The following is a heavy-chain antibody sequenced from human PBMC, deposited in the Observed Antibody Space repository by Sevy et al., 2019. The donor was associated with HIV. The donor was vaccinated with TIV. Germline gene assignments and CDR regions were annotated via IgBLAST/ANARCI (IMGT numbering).Heavy chain of an antibody. CDR1: GFTVSSNY. V-gene: IGHV3-53*01. D-gene: IGHD3-10*01. J-gene: IGHJ4*02. CDR2: IYSGGST. Sequence: GGSLRLSCAASGFTVSSNYMSWVRQAPGKGLEWVSVIYSGGSTYYADSVKGRFTISRDNSKNTLYLQMNSLRAEDTDVYYCARGGRYYGSGRAIDYWGQGTLVTVSS. CDR3: ARGGRYYGSGRAIDY.